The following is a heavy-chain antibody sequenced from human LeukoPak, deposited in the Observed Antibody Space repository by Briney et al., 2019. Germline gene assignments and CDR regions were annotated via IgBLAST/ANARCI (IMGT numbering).Heavy chain of an antibody. J-gene: IGHJ2*01. V-gene: IGHV4-39*01. Sequence: MPSETLSLTCTLSGDSITSSDHYWVWIRQSPGKGLEWIGSVSQSGNTYYKSSLKSRATVSLDTSKNEFSLILTSVTAADTAEYYCARHLYYSASAFWYIDLWGRGTLVIVSP. CDR1: GDSITSSDHY. CDR3: ARHLYYSASAFWYIDL. CDR2: VSQSGNT. D-gene: IGHD3-10*01.